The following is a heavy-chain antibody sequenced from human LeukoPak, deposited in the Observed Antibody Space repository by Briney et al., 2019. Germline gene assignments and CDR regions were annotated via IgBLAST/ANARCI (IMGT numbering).Heavy chain of an antibody. J-gene: IGHJ4*02. CDR1: GFTFSSYE. V-gene: IGHV3-48*03. D-gene: IGHD3-22*01. Sequence: GGSLRLSXAASGFTFSSYEMNWVRQAPGKGLEGGSYISSSGSTIYYADSVKGRFTISRDNAKNSLYLQMNSLRAEDTAVYYCARDYDSSGYYGPYFDYWGQGTLVTVSS. CDR3: ARDYDSSGYYGPYFDY. CDR2: ISSSGSTI.